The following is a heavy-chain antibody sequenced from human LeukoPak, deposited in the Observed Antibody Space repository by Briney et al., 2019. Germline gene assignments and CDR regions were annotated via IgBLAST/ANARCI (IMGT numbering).Heavy chain of an antibody. J-gene: IGHJ4*02. V-gene: IGHV3-21*01. D-gene: IGHD5-24*01. CDR3: AKTREMATILVEFGN. Sequence: PGGSLRLSCAASGFTFSSYSMNWVRQAPGKGLEWVSSISSSSSYIYYADSVKGRFTISRDNAKNSLYLQMNSLRAEDTAVYYCAKTREMATILVEFGNWGQGTLVTVSS. CDR2: ISSSSSYI. CDR1: GFTFSSYS.